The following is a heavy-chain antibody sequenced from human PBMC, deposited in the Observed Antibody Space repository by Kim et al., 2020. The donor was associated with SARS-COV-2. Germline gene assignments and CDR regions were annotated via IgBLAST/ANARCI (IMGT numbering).Heavy chain of an antibody. V-gene: IGHV3-30*01. D-gene: IGHD1-1*01. CDR3: ARGRIRMSANEDY. Sequence: ADYVKGRFTTPRDDSKTTTYLQMNSLRAEETAVYYCARGRIRMSANEDYWGEGTLVTVSS. J-gene: IGHJ4*02.